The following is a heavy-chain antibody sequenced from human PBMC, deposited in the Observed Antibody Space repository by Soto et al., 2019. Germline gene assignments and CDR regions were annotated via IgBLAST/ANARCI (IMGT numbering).Heavy chain of an antibody. V-gene: IGHV4-61*01. J-gene: IGHJ4*02. Sequence: SETLSLTCTVSGGSVSIGSYYWSCIRQPPGKGLEWIGYIYYSGSTNYNPSLKSRVTISVDTSKNQFSLKLSSVTAADTAVYYCASYDSSGYYSGYYFDYWGQGTLVTVSS. CDR1: GGSVSIGSYY. D-gene: IGHD3-22*01. CDR2: IYYSGST. CDR3: ASYDSSGYYSGYYFDY.